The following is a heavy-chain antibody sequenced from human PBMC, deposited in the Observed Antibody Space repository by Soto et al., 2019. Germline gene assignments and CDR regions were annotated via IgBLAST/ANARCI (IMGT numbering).Heavy chain of an antibody. Sequence: SETLSLTCTVSGGSISSGGYYWSWIRQHPRKGLEWIGYIYYSGSTYYNPSLKSRVTISVDTSKNQFSLKLSSVTAADTAVYYCARDQDYDSSGYGRHWFDPWGQGTVVTVSS. D-gene: IGHD3-22*01. J-gene: IGHJ5*02. CDR3: ARDQDYDSSGYGRHWFDP. V-gene: IGHV4-31*02. CDR2: IYYSGST. CDR1: GGSISSGGYY.